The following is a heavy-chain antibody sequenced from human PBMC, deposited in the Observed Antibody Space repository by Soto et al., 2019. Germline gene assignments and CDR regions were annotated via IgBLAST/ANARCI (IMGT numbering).Heavy chain of an antibody. Sequence: GGSLRLSCVASGFTFSSYAMGWVRQAPGKGLEWVSVIDYSGGITYYADSVKGRFTISRDNSKSTLYLQMNSLRPEDTAVYYCAKAGGYSGYDPFDYWGQGTLVTVSS. CDR1: GFTFSSYA. D-gene: IGHD5-12*01. CDR3: AKAGGYSGYDPFDY. V-gene: IGHV3-23*01. CDR2: IDYSGGIT. J-gene: IGHJ4*02.